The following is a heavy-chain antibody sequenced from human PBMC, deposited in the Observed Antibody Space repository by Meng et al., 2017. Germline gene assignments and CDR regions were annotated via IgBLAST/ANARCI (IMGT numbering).Heavy chain of an antibody. CDR1: GGSISSGGYY. CDR3: ARVTSSYYFDY. Sequence: HVELQESGPGLVKPSPTLSLTCTVSGGSISSGGYYWSWIRQHPGKGLEWIGYIYYSGSTYYNPSLKSLVTISVDTSKNQFSLKLSSVTAADTAVYYCARVTSSYYFDYWGQGTLVTVSS. CDR2: IYYSGST. D-gene: IGHD2/OR15-2a*01. V-gene: IGHV4-31*01. J-gene: IGHJ4*02.